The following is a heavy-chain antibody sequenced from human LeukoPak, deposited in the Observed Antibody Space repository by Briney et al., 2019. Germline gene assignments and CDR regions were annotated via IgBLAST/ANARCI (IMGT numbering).Heavy chain of an antibody. V-gene: IGHV5-51*01. CDR2: IYPGDSDT. CDR1: GYSFSTFW. Sequence: GESLKISCKGSGYSFSTFWIGWVRQMPGKGLEWMGIIYPGDSDTRYSPSFQGQVTISVDKSISTAYLQWSSLKASDTAMYYCARHSEQQVDNWFDPWGQGTLVTVST. CDR3: ARHSEQQVDNWFDP. J-gene: IGHJ5*02. D-gene: IGHD6-13*01.